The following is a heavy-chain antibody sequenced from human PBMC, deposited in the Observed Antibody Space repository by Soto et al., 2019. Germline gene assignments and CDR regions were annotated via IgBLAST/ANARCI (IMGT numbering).Heavy chain of an antibody. Sequence: QVQLVQSGAEVKKPGASVKVSCKASGYTFTGYYMHRVRQAPGQGLEWMGWINPNSGGTNYAQKFQGWVTMTRDTSISTAYMELSRLRSDDTAVYYCARDEIAAAGTHYYGMDVWGQGTTVTVSS. J-gene: IGHJ6*02. CDR1: GYTFTGYY. D-gene: IGHD6-13*01. CDR3: ARDEIAAAGTHYYGMDV. CDR2: INPNSGGT. V-gene: IGHV1-2*04.